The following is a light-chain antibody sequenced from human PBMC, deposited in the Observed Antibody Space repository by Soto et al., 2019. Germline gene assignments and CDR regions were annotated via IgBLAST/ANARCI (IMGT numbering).Light chain of an antibody. CDR1: QSVSSF. Sequence: EILLTQSPFSLSVSPGERATLSCRASQSVSSFLAWYQQKPGKAPRLLIYDVSNWHTGIPARFSGSGSGTDFTLTISSLEPEDFAAYYCQQRINWPLTFGAGTKVEIK. V-gene: IGKV3-11*01. CDR2: DVS. J-gene: IGKJ4*01. CDR3: QQRINWPLT.